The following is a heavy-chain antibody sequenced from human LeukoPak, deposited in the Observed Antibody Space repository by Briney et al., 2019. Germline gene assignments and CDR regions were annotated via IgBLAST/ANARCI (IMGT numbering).Heavy chain of an antibody. Sequence: NPSETLSLTCAVYGDSLSGYHWSWIRQPPGNGLEWIGEINYSGSTNYNPSLKSRVTISLDTSKNQFSLKLSSVTAADTAIYYCARGNLEWAAGTRWFDPWGQGTLVTVSS. V-gene: IGHV4-34*01. CDR3: ARGNLEWAAGTRWFDP. CDR2: INYSGST. CDR1: GDSLSGYH. D-gene: IGHD6-13*01. J-gene: IGHJ5*02.